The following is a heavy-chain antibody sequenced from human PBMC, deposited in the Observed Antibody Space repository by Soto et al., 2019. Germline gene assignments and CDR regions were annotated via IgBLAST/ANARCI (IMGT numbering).Heavy chain of an antibody. J-gene: IGHJ4*02. CDR2: IYHSGST. D-gene: IGHD5-12*01. Sequence: QLQLQESGPGLVKPSQTLSLTCAVSGGSLSSGGYSWSWIRQPPGKGLEWIWNIYHSGSTYYNTVLKNRVTISVDRSNDQFAMKLSSVTDADTAFYYCAAGGGLPRYYWGKGTRVTVSS. CDR1: GGSLSSGGYS. CDR3: AAGGGLPRYY. V-gene: IGHV4-30-2*01.